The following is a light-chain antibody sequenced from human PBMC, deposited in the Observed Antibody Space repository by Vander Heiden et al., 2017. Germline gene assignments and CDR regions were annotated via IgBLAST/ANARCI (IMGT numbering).Light chain of an antibody. CDR2: RAS. J-gene: IGKJ2*01. Sequence: DIQLTQSPSTLSASVGDRVPITCRASQSISSWLAWYQQKPGKAPKLLIYRASSLESGVPERFSGSGSGTEFTLTISSLQPEDVAAYYCQQYNSYPYTFGQGTKLEIK. CDR3: QQYNSYPYT. V-gene: IGKV1-5*03. CDR1: QSISSW.